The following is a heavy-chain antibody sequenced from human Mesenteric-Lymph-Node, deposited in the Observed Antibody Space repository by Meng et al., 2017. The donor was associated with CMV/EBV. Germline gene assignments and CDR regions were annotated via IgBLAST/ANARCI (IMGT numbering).Heavy chain of an antibody. Sequence: GESLKISCAASGITFSAYSMNWVRQAPGKGLEWVSFISSSTSYIYYADSVKGRFTISRDNAKNSLYLQMNSLRAEDTAVYYCARTQTGDNFDYWGQGTLVTVSS. CDR2: ISSSTSYI. V-gene: IGHV3-21*01. CDR1: GITFSAYS. J-gene: IGHJ4*02. CDR3: ARTQTGDNFDY. D-gene: IGHD7-27*01.